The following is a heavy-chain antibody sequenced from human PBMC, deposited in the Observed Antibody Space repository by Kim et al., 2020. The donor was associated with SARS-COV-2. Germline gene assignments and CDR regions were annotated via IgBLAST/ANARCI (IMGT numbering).Heavy chain of an antibody. D-gene: IGHD3-22*01. CDR1: GVSFSGYY. V-gene: IGHV4-34*01. J-gene: IGHJ3*02. Sequence: SETLSLTCAVYGVSFSGYYWSWIRQPPGKGLEWIGEINHSGSTNYNPSLKSRVTISVDTSKNQFSLKLSSVTAADTAVYYCARGDSSGTPAFDIWGQGTMVTVSS. CDR3: ARGDSSGTPAFDI. CDR2: INHSGST.